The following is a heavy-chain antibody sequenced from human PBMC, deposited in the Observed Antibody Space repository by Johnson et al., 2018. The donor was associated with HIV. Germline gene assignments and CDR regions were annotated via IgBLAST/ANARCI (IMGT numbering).Heavy chain of an antibody. CDR2: IKQDGSEK. V-gene: IGHV3-7*01. CDR3: ARRAHDAFDI. CDR1: GFTFSSYW. J-gene: IGHJ3*02. Sequence: VQLVESGGGLVQPGGSLRLSCAASGFTFSSYWMSWVRQAPGKGLEWVANIKQDGSEKYYVDSVKGRFTISRDNSKNTLFLQMGSLRAEDMAVYYCARRAHDAFDIWGQGTMVTVSS.